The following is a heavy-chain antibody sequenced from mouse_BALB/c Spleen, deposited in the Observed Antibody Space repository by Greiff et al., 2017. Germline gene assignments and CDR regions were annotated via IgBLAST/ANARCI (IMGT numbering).Heavy chain of an antibody. CDR3: ASPLTRTVYAMDY. V-gene: IGHV5-6*01. CDR1: GFTFSSYG. J-gene: IGHJ4*01. Sequence: EVQRVESGGDLVKPGGSLKLSCAASGFTFSSYGMSWVRQTPDKRLEWVATISSGGSYTYYPDSVKGRFTISRDNAKNTLYLQMSSLKSEDTAMYYCASPLTRTVYAMDYWGQGTSVTVSS. CDR2: ISSGGSYT. D-gene: IGHD4-1*01.